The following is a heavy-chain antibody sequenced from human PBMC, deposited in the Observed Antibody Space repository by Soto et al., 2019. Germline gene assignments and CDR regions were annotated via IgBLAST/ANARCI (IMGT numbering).Heavy chain of an antibody. CDR1: GYSISSGYY. J-gene: IGHJ4*02. CDR3: AREVGGERWPLDY. V-gene: IGHV4-38-2*02. D-gene: IGHD3-10*01. Sequence: SETLSLTCTVSGYSISSGYYWGWIRQPPGKGLEGFGSIYHSGSTYYNPSLKSRVTISVDTSKNQFSLKLSSVTAADTAVYYCAREVGGERWPLDYWGQGTLVTVSS. CDR2: IYHSGST.